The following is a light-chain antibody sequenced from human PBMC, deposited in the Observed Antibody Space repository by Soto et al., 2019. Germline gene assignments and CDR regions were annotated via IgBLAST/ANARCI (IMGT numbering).Light chain of an antibody. CDR2: DVS. V-gene: IGLV2-14*01. J-gene: IGLJ1*01. CDR3: CSYSGSSFV. Sequence: QSALTQPASVSGSPGQSITISCTGTSSDVGSYSYVSWYQQFPGKAPKLIIYDVSNRPSGVSGRFSGSRSGNTASLTISGLQAEDEAEYYCCSYSGSSFVFGTGTKLTVL. CDR1: SSDVGSYSY.